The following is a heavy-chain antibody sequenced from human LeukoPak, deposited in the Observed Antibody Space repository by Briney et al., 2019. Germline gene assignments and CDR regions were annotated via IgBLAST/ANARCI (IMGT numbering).Heavy chain of an antibody. CDR3: AREQTWIPPGPWYYYGMDV. Sequence: RGSLRLSCAASGFTFSDYYMSWIRQAPGKGLEWVSYISSSSSYTNYADSVKGRFTIPRDNAKNSLYLQMNSLRAEDTAVYYCAREQTWIPPGPWYYYGMDVWGEGTTVSVSS. J-gene: IGHJ6*04. CDR2: ISSSSSYT. V-gene: IGHV3-11*06. D-gene: IGHD5-18*01. CDR1: GFTFSDYY.